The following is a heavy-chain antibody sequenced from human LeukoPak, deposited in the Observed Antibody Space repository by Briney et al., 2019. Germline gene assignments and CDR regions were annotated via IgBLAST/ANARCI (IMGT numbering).Heavy chain of an antibody. CDR3: ARDRAEEYSSGWTDFDY. V-gene: IGHV3-30-3*01. Sequence: GGSLRLSCAASGFPFSGYAMHWVRQAPGKGLEWVAVMSHDGSNKYYADSVKCRFTISRDNSKNTLYLQMNSLRAEDTAVYYCARDRAEEYSSGWTDFDYWGQGTLVTVSS. J-gene: IGHJ4*02. CDR2: MSHDGSNK. D-gene: IGHD6-19*01. CDR1: GFPFSGYA.